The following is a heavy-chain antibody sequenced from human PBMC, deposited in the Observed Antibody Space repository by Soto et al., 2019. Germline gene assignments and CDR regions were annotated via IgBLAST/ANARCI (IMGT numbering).Heavy chain of an antibody. D-gene: IGHD2-2*01. V-gene: IGHV1-3*01. CDR2: INAGNGNT. Sequence: GASVKVSCKASGYTFTSYAMHWVRQAPGQRLEWMGWINAGNGNTKYSQKFQGRVTITRDTSAGTAYMELNSLRSEDTAVYYCARDPLFLAYSRSTSCADDGMDVWGQGTTVTVSS. CDR1: GYTFTSYA. J-gene: IGHJ6*02. CDR3: ARDPLFLAYSRSTSCADDGMDV.